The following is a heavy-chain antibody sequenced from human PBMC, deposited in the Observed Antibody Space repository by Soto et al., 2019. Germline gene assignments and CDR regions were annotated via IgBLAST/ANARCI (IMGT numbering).Heavy chain of an antibody. D-gene: IGHD6-6*01. CDR1: GYRFVTYW. J-gene: IGHJ5*02. Sequence: GESLKISCKCSGYRFVTYWIAWLRQMPGKGLEWIGIIYPGDSDTRYSPSFQGRVTISADKSISTAFLQWSSLKASDTAMYYCARPYSSSSGWFDPWGQGTLVTVSS. CDR2: IYPGDSDT. CDR3: ARPYSSSSGWFDP. V-gene: IGHV5-51*01.